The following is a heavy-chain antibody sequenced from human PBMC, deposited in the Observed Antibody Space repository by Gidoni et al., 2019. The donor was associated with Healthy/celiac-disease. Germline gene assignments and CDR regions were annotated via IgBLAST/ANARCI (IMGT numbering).Heavy chain of an antibody. D-gene: IGHD1-26*01. V-gene: IGHV3-23*01. CDR3: AKVSRIVGASRVDY. J-gene: IGHJ4*02. CDR1: GFTFSCYA. Sequence: EVQLLESGGGLVQPGGSLRLSCAPSGFTFSCYAMSWVRQAPGKGLEWVSAISGSGGSTYYADSVKGRFTISRDNSKNTLYLQMNSLRAEDTAVYYCAKVSRIVGASRVDYWGQGTLVTVSS. CDR2: ISGSGGST.